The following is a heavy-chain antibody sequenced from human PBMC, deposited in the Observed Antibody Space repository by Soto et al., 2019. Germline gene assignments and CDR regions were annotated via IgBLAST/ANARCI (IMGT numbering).Heavy chain of an antibody. Sequence: PSETLSLTCAVYGGSFTGFYWSWIRQSPGKGLEWIGESSHSGITKYNPSLKSRVTISVDTSKSQFSLKLSSVTAADTAVYYCARVRIHYGSGSSRRAFDIWVQGTTVTVSS. D-gene: IGHD3-10*01. CDR1: GGSFTGFY. J-gene: IGHJ3*02. V-gene: IGHV4-34*01. CDR3: ARVRIHYGSGSSRRAFDI. CDR2: SSHSGIT.